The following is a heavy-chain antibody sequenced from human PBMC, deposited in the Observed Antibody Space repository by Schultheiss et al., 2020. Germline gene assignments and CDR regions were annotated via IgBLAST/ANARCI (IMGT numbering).Heavy chain of an antibody. V-gene: IGHV1-2*02. D-gene: IGHD3-3*01. CDR1: GYTFTGYY. CDR3: ARAGLGVVTDFDY. J-gene: IGHJ4*02. CDR2: INPNSGGT. Sequence: ASVKVSCKASGYTFTGYYMHWVRQAPGQGLEWMGWINPNSGGTNYAQKLQGRVTLTQDKSTSTAYMELGSPKSDDTAVYYCARAGLGVVTDFDYWGQGTLGTVSS.